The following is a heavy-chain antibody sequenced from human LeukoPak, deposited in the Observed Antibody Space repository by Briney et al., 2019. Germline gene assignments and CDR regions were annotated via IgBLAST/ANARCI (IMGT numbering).Heavy chain of an antibody. V-gene: IGHV4-59*12. CDR1: GGSISSYY. D-gene: IGHD6-13*01. J-gene: IGHJ4*02. Sequence: SETLSLTCTVSGGSISSYYWSWIRQPPGKGLEWIGYIYYSGSTNYNPSLKSRVTISVDRSKNQFSLKLSSVTAADTAVYYCARTSSSWYHTFDYWGQGTLVTVSS. CDR2: IYYSGST. CDR3: ARTSSSWYHTFDY.